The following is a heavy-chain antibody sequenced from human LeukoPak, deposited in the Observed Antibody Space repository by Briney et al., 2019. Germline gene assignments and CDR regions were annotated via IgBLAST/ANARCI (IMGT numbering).Heavy chain of an antibody. CDR1: GFTFSSYG. CDR2: IRYDGSNK. J-gene: IGHJ4*02. CDR3: AKDPRIAAAGHYFDY. Sequence: PGGSLRFSCAASGFTFSSYGMHWVRQAPGKGLEWVAFIRYDGSNKYYADSVKGRFTISRDNSKNTLYLQMNSLRAEDTAVYYCAKDPRIAAAGHYFDYWGQGTLVTVSS. V-gene: IGHV3-30*02. D-gene: IGHD6-13*01.